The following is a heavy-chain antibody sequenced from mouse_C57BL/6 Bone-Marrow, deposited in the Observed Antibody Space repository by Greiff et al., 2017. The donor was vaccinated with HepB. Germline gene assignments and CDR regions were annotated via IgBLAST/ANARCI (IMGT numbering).Heavy chain of an antibody. J-gene: IGHJ2*01. CDR2: ISSGGSYT. CDR3: ARHYYGSSFDY. Sequence: EVKLVDSGGDLVKPGGSLKLSCAASGFTFSSYGMSWVRQTPDKRLEWVATISSGGSYTYYPDSVKGRFTISRDNAKNTLYLQMSSLKSEDTAMYYCARHYYGSSFDYWGQGTTLTVSS. CDR1: GFTFSSYG. V-gene: IGHV5-6*01. D-gene: IGHD1-1*01.